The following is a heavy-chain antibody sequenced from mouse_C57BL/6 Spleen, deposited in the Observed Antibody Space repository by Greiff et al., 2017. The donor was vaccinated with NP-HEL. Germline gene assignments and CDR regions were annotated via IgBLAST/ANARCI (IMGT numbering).Heavy chain of an antibody. J-gene: IGHJ2*01. D-gene: IGHD1-1*01. CDR2: IGPGSGST. V-gene: IGHV1-77*01. CDR1: GYTFTDYY. CDR3: AESYGSSLFNY. Sequence: QVQLKESGAELVKPGASVKISCKASGYTFTDYYINWVKQRPGQGLEWIGQIGPGSGSTYYNEKFKGKATLTADKSSSTAYLQLSSLTSEDSAVYYCAESYGSSLFNYWGQGTTLTVSS.